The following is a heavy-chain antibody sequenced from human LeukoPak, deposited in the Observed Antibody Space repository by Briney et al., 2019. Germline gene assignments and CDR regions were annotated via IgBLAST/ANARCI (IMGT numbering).Heavy chain of an antibody. CDR3: AKDSYPSIVGAPGLGY. Sequence: GGSLRLSCAASGFTFSSYAMSWVRQAPGKGLEWVSAISGSGGSTYYADSVKGRFTISRDNSKNTLYLQMNSLRAEDTAVYYCAKDSYPSIVGAPGLGYWGQGTLVTVSS. J-gene: IGHJ4*02. CDR2: ISGSGGST. V-gene: IGHV3-23*01. D-gene: IGHD1-26*01. CDR1: GFTFSSYA.